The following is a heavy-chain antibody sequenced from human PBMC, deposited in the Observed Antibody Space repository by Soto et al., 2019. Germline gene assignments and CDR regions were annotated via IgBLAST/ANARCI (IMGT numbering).Heavy chain of an antibody. CDR1: GCSISSGDYD. V-gene: IGHV4-30-4*01. Sequence: SETLSLTGPVSGCSISSGDYDWSWIRQPPGKGLEWIGYIYYSGSTYYNPSLKSRVTISVDTSKNQFSLKLSSVTAADTAVYYCARVPTPSSSPGYYYYGMDVWGQGTTVTVSS. CDR3: ARVPTPSSSPGYYYYGMDV. J-gene: IGHJ6*02. CDR2: IYYSGST. D-gene: IGHD6-6*01.